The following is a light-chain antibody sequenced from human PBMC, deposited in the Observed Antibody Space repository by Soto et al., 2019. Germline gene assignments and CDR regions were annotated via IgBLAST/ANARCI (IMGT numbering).Light chain of an antibody. Sequence: IQLTQSPSFLSASVGDRVTITCRASHGISTYLAWYQQTPGKAPKLLIYAASILQSGVPSRFSGSGSGAEFTLTISCLQPEDSATYYCQQLDSYPRTFGQGTNVEIK. CDR3: QQLDSYPRT. V-gene: IGKV1-9*01. CDR1: HGISTY. CDR2: AAS. J-gene: IGKJ1*01.